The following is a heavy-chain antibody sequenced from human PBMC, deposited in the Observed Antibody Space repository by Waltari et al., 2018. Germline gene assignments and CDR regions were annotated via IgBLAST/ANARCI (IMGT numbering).Heavy chain of an antibody. Sequence: QVQLVQSGTEVQKPGASVKVSCQASGYTFTHYDINWVRQATGQGLEWLGWINPNRADSGYARHFQGRVTMTRNISISTVYMELSSLRSEDTAVYYCARASSGYYKRVSFDYWGQGTLVIVSS. J-gene: IGHJ4*02. CDR2: INPNRADS. CDR1: GYTFTHYD. V-gene: IGHV1-8*02. CDR3: ARASSGYYKRVSFDY. D-gene: IGHD3-22*01.